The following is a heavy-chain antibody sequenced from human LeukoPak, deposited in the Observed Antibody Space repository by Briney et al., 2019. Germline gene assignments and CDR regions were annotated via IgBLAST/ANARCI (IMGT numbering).Heavy chain of an antibody. D-gene: IGHD5-24*01. Sequence: GGSLRLSCEVSGFTSSTYTMNWVRQAPGKGLEWVSSISSSGLYIYYADSVKGRFTISRDNAKNSLYLQMSSLRAEDTAVYYCAREERNGYNYYWYFDLWGRGTLVTVSS. CDR3: AREERNGYNYYWYFDL. V-gene: IGHV3-21*01. CDR2: ISSSGLYI. CDR1: GFTSSTYT. J-gene: IGHJ2*01.